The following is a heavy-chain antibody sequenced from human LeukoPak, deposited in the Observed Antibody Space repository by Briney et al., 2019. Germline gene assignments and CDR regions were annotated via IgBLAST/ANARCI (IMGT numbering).Heavy chain of an antibody. V-gene: IGHV1-8*01. CDR1: GYTFTNYD. CDR2: MNPNSGNT. J-gene: IGHJ4*02. D-gene: IGHD6-13*01. CDR3: ARGLRREQQLLRAFDY. Sequence: ASVRVSCKASGYTFTNYDINWVRQASGQGIEWMGWMNPNSGNTGSAQKFQGRVTMTSNTSISTACMELSSLRSEDTAVYYCARGLRREQQLLRAFDYWGQGTPVTVSS.